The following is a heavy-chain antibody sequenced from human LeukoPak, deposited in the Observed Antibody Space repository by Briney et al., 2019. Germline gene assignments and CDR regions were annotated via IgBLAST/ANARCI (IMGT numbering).Heavy chain of an antibody. CDR2: ISSSSSTI. CDR3: ARARASGRSGFDY. CDR1: GLTVSSYS. J-gene: IGHJ4*02. D-gene: IGHD2-15*01. V-gene: IGHV3-48*02. Sequence: GGSLRLPCVASGLTVSSYSMNWVRQAPGKGLEWVSYISSSSSTIYYADSMKGRFTISGDNAKNSLDLQMNSLRDEDTAVYYCARARASGRSGFDYWGQGTLVTVSS.